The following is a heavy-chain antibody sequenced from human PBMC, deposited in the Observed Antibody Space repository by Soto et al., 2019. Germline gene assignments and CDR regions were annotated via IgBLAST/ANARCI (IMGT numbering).Heavy chain of an antibody. Sequence: SLRLSCAASGFTFSSYAVSWVRQAPGKGPEWISSISGSGSTIYYADSVKGRFTISRDNSKNTLYLQMSSLRAEDTAVYYCAKVFYYYDSSGYYYFDYWGQGTLVTVSS. J-gene: IGHJ4*02. CDR3: AKVFYYYDSSGYYYFDY. CDR2: ISGSGSTI. CDR1: GFTFSSYA. D-gene: IGHD3-22*01. V-gene: IGHV3-23*01.